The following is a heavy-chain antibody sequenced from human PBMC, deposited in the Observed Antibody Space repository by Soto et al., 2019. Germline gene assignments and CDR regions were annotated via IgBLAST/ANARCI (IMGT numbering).Heavy chain of an antibody. D-gene: IGHD1-26*01. CDR2: IWYDGSKV. J-gene: IGHJ4*02. CDR3: ARGGWERTALFDY. Sequence: PGGSLRLSCAASGFTFSAYGIHWVRQAPGKGLEWVALIWYDGSKVFYADSVKGRFTISRDSTKNMLYLQMNSLRAEDTAVYYCARGGWERTALFDYWGQGTQVTVSS. CDR1: GFTFSAYG. V-gene: IGHV3-33*01.